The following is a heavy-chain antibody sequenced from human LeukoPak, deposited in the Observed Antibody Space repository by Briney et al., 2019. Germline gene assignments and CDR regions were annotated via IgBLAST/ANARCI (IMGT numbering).Heavy chain of an antibody. CDR3: AKDYGETYYFFDC. D-gene: IGHD1-26*01. V-gene: IGHV3-23*01. CDR1: GFTFKNYA. Sequence: GGSLRLSCAASGFTFKNYAMRWVRQAPGKGLEWVSAISGSGDSINYVDSVKGRFTISRDNSKNALYMQMNSLRGEDTAVYYCAKDYGETYYFFDCWGQGTLVTVSS. J-gene: IGHJ4*02. CDR2: ISGSGDSI.